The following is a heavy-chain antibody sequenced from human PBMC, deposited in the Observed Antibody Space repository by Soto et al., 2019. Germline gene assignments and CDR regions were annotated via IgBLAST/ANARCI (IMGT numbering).Heavy chain of an antibody. CDR2: IWYDGSNK. J-gene: IGHJ4*02. Sequence: QVQLVESGGGVAQPGRSLRLSCAASGFTFSSYGMHWVRQAPGKGLEWVAVIWYDGSNKYYADSVKGRFTISRDNSKNTLYLQMNSLRAEDTAVYYCARDRGATLYGVDYWGQGTLVTVSS. CDR1: GFTFSSYG. V-gene: IGHV3-33*01. CDR3: ARDRGATLYGVDY. D-gene: IGHD1-26*01.